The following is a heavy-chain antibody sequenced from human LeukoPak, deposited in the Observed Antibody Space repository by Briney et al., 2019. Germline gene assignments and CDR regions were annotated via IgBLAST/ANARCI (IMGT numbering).Heavy chain of an antibody. Sequence: SETLSLTCAVYGGSFSGYYWGWIRQPPGKGLEWIGEINHSGSTNYNPSLKSRVTISVDTSKNQFSLKLSSVTAADTAVYYCARGGVVVPAAMTWFDPWGQGTLVTVSS. V-gene: IGHV4-34*01. J-gene: IGHJ5*02. D-gene: IGHD2-2*01. CDR2: INHSGST. CDR3: ARGGVVVPAAMTWFDP. CDR1: GGSFSGYY.